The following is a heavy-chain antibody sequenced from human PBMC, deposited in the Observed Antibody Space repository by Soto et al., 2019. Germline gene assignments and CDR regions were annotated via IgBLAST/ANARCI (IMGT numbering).Heavy chain of an antibody. D-gene: IGHD1-1*01. J-gene: IGHJ4*02. V-gene: IGHV1-18*01. CDR2: ISAHNGNT. Sequence: QVHLVQSGAEVKKPGASVKVSCKGSGYGFTTYGITWVRQAPGQGLEWMAWISAHNGNTNYAQKLQGRVTVTRDTATSTAYTELRSLRSDDTAVYSCARGRYGDYWGQGALVTVSS. CDR3: ARGRYGDY. CDR1: GYGFTTYG.